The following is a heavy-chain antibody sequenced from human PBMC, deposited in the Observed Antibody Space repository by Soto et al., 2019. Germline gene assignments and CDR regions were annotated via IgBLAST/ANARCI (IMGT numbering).Heavy chain of an antibody. CDR2: ISYDGNDK. J-gene: IGHJ5*02. CDR1: GFTFSSYS. V-gene: IGHV3-30*03. D-gene: IGHD6-13*01. Sequence: VQLVESGGGLVKPGGSLRLSCAASGFTFSSYSMNWVRQAPGKGLEWVAVISYDGNDKYYADSVKGRFTISRDNSKNTLYLQMNSLRGEDTAVYFCARNRYSSSISWFDPRGQGTLVTVSS. CDR3: ARNRYSSSISWFDP.